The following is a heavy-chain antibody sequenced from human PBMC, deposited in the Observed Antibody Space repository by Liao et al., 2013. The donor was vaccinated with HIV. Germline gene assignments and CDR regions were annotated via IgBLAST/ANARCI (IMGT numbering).Heavy chain of an antibody. V-gene: IGHV4-34*01. CDR1: GGSFSGHY. Sequence: QVPLRQWGAGLLKPSETLSLTCAVYGGSFSGHYWSWIRQPPGKGLEWIGEINHSGSTNYNPSLKSRVTISLDTSKNQFSLKLSSVTAADTAVYYCARGTQATMVRGVIVPTAFDAFDVWGQGTTVTVSS. J-gene: IGHJ3*01. CDR2: INHSGST. D-gene: IGHD3-10*01. CDR3: ARGTQATMVRGVIVPTAFDAFDV.